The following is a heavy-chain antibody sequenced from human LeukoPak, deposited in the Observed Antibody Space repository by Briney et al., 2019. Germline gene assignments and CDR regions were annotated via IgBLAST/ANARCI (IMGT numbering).Heavy chain of an antibody. J-gene: IGHJ6*02. CDR3: ATAPGIAAAGTQSYFPNYYYYGMDV. V-gene: IGHV3-30*02. Sequence: GSLRLSCAASGFTFSSYGMHWVRQAPGKGLEWVAFIRYDGSNKYYADSVKGRFTISRDNSKNMLYLQMNSLRAEDTAVYYCATAPGIAAAGTQSYFPNYYYYGMDVWGQGTTVTVSS. CDR2: IRYDGSNK. D-gene: IGHD6-13*01. CDR1: GFTFSSYG.